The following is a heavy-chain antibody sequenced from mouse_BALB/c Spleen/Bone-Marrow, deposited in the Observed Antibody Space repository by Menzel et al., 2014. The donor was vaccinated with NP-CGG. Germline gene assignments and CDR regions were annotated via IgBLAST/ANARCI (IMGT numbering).Heavy chain of an antibody. CDR1: GYTFSNYW. J-gene: IGHJ4*01. CDR2: IYPGDGDT. Sequence: QVQLQQSGAELVRPGSSVKISCKASGYTFSNYWMNWMKQRPGQGLEWIGQIYPGDGDTNYIGKFTGKATLTADKSSSTDYMQLSSLTSEDSAVYFCASRGDYSYAMDYWGQGTSVTVSS. V-gene: IGHV1-80*01. D-gene: IGHD1-1*01. CDR3: ASRGDYSYAMDY.